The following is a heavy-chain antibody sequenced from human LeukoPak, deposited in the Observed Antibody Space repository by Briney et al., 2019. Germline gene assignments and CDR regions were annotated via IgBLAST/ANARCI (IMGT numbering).Heavy chain of an antibody. Sequence: GGSLRLSCEASGFSFSSYNMDWVRQTPGKGLEWISSITTSSTYTFYADSVKGRFTISRDNAKNSLYLQMNSLRAEDTAVYYCARSDSSGYYFDSPMDVWGKGTTVTVSS. J-gene: IGHJ6*03. D-gene: IGHD3-22*01. CDR1: GFSFSSYN. V-gene: IGHV3-21*01. CDR2: ITTSSTYT. CDR3: ARSDSSGYYFDSPMDV.